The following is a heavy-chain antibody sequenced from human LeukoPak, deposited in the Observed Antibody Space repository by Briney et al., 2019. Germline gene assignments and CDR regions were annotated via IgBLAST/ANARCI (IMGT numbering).Heavy chain of an antibody. Sequence: AVSVKVSCKASGYTFTGYYMHWVRQAPGQGLEWMGWINPNSGGTNYAQKFQGRVTMTRDTSISTAYMELSRLRSDDTAVYYCARVVHSSSSGSVYYYYGMDVWGQGTTVTVSS. CDR1: GYTFTGYY. D-gene: IGHD6-6*01. CDR2: INPNSGGT. J-gene: IGHJ6*02. V-gene: IGHV1-2*02. CDR3: ARVVHSSSSGSVYYYYGMDV.